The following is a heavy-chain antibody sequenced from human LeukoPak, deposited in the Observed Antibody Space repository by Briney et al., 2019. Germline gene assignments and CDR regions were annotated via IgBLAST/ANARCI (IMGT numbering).Heavy chain of an antibody. V-gene: IGHV3-7*01. J-gene: IGHJ4*02. D-gene: IGHD1-26*01. CDR1: GFTFSSYC. CDR2: IKQDGSEK. Sequence: GGSLRLSCAASGFTFSSYCMSWVRRAPGKGLEGVANIKQDGSEKYYVDSVKGRFTISRDNAKNSLYLQMNSLRAEDTAVYYCAREQTVGATTDYWGQGTLVTVSS. CDR3: AREQTVGATTDY.